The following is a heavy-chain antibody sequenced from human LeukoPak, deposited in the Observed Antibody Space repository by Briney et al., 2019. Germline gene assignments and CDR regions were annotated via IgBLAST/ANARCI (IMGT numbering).Heavy chain of an antibody. CDR2: IYYSGST. CDR1: GGSISSYY. Sequence: PSETLSLTCTVSGGSISSYYWSWIRQPPGKGLEWIGYIYYSGSTNYNPSLKSRVTISVDTSKNQFSLKLSSVTAADTAVYYCARDIPHTYCSGGSCYNRYNWFDPWGQGTLVTVSS. V-gene: IGHV4-59*01. CDR3: ARDIPHTYCSGGSCYNRYNWFDP. J-gene: IGHJ5*02. D-gene: IGHD2-15*01.